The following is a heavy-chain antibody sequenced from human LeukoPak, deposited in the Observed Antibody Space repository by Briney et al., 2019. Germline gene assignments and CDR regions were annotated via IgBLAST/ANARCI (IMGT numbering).Heavy chain of an antibody. CDR2: VSFDGGNK. Sequence: GGSLRLSCAASRFAFSSFGMHWVRQAPGKGLEWVAVVSFDGGNKYYSDSVKGRFTISRDNSKNTLYLQMDSLRDEDTAVYFCAKDIYESSGSYYFDYWGQGTLVTVSS. D-gene: IGHD3-22*01. CDR3: AKDIYESSGSYYFDY. J-gene: IGHJ4*02. V-gene: IGHV3-30*18. CDR1: RFAFSSFG.